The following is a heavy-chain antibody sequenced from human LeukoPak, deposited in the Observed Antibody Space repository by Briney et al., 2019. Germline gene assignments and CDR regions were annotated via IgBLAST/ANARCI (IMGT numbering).Heavy chain of an antibody. CDR3: ARIGGYSSSWYLDPFGH. Sequence: GGSLRLSCAASGFTFSSYAMHWVRQAPGKGLEWVAVISYDGSNKYYADSVKGRFTISRDNSKNTLYLQMNSLRAEDTAVYYCARIGGYSSSWYLDPFGHWGQGILVTVSS. CDR1: GFTFSSYA. V-gene: IGHV3-30-3*01. D-gene: IGHD6-13*01. J-gene: IGHJ4*02. CDR2: ISYDGSNK.